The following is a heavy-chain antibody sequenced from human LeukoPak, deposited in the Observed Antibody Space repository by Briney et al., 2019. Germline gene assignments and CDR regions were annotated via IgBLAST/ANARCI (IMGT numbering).Heavy chain of an antibody. J-gene: IGHJ6*02. CDR1: GFTVSSNY. V-gene: IGHV3-53*01. Sequence: GGSLRLSCAASGFTVSSNYMNWVRQAPGTGLEWVSVIYSGGSTYYADSVKGRFTISRDNAKNSLYLQMNSLRAEDTAVYYCARAMDVWGQGTTVTVSS. CDR2: IYSGGST. CDR3: ARAMDV.